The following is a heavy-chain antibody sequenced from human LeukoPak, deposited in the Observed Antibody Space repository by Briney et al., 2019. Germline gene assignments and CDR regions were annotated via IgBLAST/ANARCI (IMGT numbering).Heavy chain of an antibody. CDR2: IYYSGST. Sequence: PSETLSLTCTVSGGSISSGDYYWSWIRQPPGKGLEWIGYIYYSGSTYYNPSLKSRVTISVDTSKNQFSLKLSSVTAADTAVYYCASLVVIILGAEYFQHWGPGTLVTVSS. V-gene: IGHV4-30-4*08. J-gene: IGHJ1*01. CDR1: GGSISSGDYY. CDR3: ASLVVIILGAEYFQH. D-gene: IGHD3-22*01.